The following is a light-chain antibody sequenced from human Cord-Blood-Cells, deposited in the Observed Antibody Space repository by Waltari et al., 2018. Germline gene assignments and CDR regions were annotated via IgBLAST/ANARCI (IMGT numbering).Light chain of an antibody. J-gene: IGLJ2*01. CDR2: GKN. V-gene: IGLV3-19*01. CDR3: YSRGSSGNHLV. CDR1: SLRSYY. Sequence: SSELTQDPAVSVALGQTVRITCQGDSLRSYYASWYQQKPGQAPVLVIYGKNNRPSGTPDGFSGARSVNTASLTITGAQAEDEADYNCYSRGSSGNHLVFGGGTKLTVL.